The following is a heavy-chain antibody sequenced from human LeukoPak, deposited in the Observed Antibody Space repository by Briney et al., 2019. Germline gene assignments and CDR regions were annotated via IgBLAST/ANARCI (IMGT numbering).Heavy chain of an antibody. CDR1: GGSISSYY. D-gene: IGHD1-26*01. Sequence: SETLSLTCTVSGGSISSYYWSWIRQPPGKGLEWIGEINHSGSTNYNPSLKSRVTISVDTSKNQFSLKLSSVTAADTAVYYCARAFVWEPRLIDYWGQGTLVTVSS. CDR3: ARAFVWEPRLIDY. J-gene: IGHJ4*02. CDR2: INHSGST. V-gene: IGHV4-34*01.